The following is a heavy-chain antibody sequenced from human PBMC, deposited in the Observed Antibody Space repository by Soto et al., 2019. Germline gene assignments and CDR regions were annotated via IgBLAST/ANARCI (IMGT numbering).Heavy chain of an antibody. CDR3: ATSRRGTTVTTFFWFDP. D-gene: IGHD4-4*01. CDR2: IYYSGST. Sequence: QVQLQESGPGLVKPSETLSLTCTVSGGSVSSGSYYWSWIRQPPGKGLEWIGYIYYSGSTNYNPSLKSRVTISVDTSKNQFPLKLSSVTAADTAVYYCATSRRGTTVTTFFWFDPWGQGTLVTVSS. J-gene: IGHJ5*02. V-gene: IGHV4-61*01. CDR1: GGSVSSGSYY.